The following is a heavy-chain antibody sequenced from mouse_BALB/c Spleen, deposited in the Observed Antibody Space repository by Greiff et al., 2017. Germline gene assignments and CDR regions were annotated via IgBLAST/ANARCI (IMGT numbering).Heavy chain of an antibody. V-gene: IGHV1-7*01. CDR3: ASGYYGSRSFDY. Sequence: QVQLQQSGAELAKPGASVKMSCKASGYTFTSYWMHWVKQRPGQGLEWIGYINPSTGYTEYNQKFKDKATLTADKSSSTAYMQLSSLTSEDSAVYYCASGYYGSRSFDYWGQGTTLTVSS. CDR2: INPSTGYT. J-gene: IGHJ2*01. CDR1: GYTFTSYW. D-gene: IGHD1-1*01.